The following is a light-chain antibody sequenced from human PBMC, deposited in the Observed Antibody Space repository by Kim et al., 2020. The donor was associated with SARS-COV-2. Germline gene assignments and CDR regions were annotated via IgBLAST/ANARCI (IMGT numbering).Light chain of an antibody. J-gene: IGLJ3*02. Sequence: QSALTQPASVSGSPGQSITISCTGTSSDVGSYNFVSWFQQNPGKAPKLMIYEVNNRPSGVSNRFSGSKSGNTASLTISGLQAEDETDYYCFSYAGNNTWVFGGGTQLTVL. CDR2: EVN. V-gene: IGLV2-23*02. CDR1: SSDVGSYNF. CDR3: FSYAGNNTWV.